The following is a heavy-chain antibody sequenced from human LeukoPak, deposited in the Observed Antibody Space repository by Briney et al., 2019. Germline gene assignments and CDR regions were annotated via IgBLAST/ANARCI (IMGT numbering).Heavy chain of an antibody. CDR1: CVSFSGYY. CDR3: ARVPNTPRKRPNYYYYYMDV. J-gene: IGHJ6*03. D-gene: IGHD1-1*01. V-gene: IGHV4-34*01. Sequence: SETLSLTCAVYCVSFSGYYWSWLRQPPGKGLEWIGEINHSESTNYNPSLKSRVTISVDTSENQFSLKLSSVTAADTAVYYCARVPNTPRKRPNYYYYYMDVWGKGTTVTVSS. CDR2: INHSEST.